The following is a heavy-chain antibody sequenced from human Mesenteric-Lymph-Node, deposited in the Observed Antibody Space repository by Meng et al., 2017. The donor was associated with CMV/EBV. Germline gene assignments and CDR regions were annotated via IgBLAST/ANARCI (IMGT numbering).Heavy chain of an antibody. J-gene: IGHJ4*02. Sequence: ASVKVSCKASGYTFTSYGISWVRQAPGQGLEWMGWITPYNGNTNYAQKFQGRVTMTTDTSTSTTYMELRSLRSDDTAVYYCAIDRSSSWPTSFDYWGQGTLVTVSS. CDR2: ITPYNGNT. CDR1: GYTFTSYG. V-gene: IGHV1-18*01. D-gene: IGHD6-13*01. CDR3: AIDRSSSWPTSFDY.